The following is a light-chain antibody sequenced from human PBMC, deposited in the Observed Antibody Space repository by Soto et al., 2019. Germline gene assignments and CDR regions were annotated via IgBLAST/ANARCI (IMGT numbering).Light chain of an antibody. Sequence: SVLSLPPSVSAAPGQKVTISCSGSISNIGGNSVSWYQQLPGTAPKLLIYDDNKRPSGIPDRFSGSKSGTSATLGITGFQTGDEADYYCGSWDSSLSAYVFGTGTKVTV. CDR2: DDN. CDR1: ISNIGGNS. J-gene: IGLJ1*01. V-gene: IGLV1-51*01. CDR3: GSWDSSLSAYV.